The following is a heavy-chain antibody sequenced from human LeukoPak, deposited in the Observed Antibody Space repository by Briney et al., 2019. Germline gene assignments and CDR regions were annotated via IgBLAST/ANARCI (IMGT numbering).Heavy chain of an antibody. CDR3: ARDLWPLLWFGEFPQSSYYGMDV. J-gene: IGHJ6*02. D-gene: IGHD3-10*01. CDR2: IWYDGSNK. CDR1: GFSFSSYG. Sequence: GGSLRLSCAASGFSFSSYGMHWVRQAPGKGLEWVAVIWYDGSNKYYADSVKGRFTISRDNSKNTLYLQMNSLRAEDTAVYYCARDLWPLLWFGEFPQSSYYGMDVWGQGTTVTVSS. V-gene: IGHV3-33*08.